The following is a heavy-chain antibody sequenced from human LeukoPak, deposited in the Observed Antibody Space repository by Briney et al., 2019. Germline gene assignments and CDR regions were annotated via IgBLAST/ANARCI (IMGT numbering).Heavy chain of an antibody. CDR3: ARDSIRSYSGSYPTIDY. D-gene: IGHD1-26*01. J-gene: IGHJ4*02. V-gene: IGHV3-21*01. CDR2: ISTSSYI. CDR1: GFTFSTYS. Sequence: GGSLRLSCAVSGFTFSTYSMNWVRQAPGKGLQSVSSISTSSYIDYADSVKGRFTIPRDNAKNSLYLQMNSLRAEDTAVYYCARDSIRSYSGSYPTIDYWGQGTLVTVSS.